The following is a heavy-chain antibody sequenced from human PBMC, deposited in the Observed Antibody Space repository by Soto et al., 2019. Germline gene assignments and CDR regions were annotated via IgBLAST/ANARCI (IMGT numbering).Heavy chain of an antibody. D-gene: IGHD2-2*01. J-gene: IGHJ4*02. V-gene: IGHV2-70*04. CDR3: SRMRCSSSSCYYIDY. CDR1: GFSLATNEMR. CDR2: IDWDDDK. Sequence: GPPLVNPTQTLTLTCTFSGFSLATNEMRVTWIRQPPGKALEWLARIDWDDDKFYSTSLKTRLTISKDTSKNQVVLTMTNMEPADTATYYCSRMRCSSSSCYYIDYWGQGALDTISS.